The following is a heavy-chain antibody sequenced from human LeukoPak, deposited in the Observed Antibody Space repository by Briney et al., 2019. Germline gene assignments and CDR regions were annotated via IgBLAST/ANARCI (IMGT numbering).Heavy chain of an antibody. V-gene: IGHV3-30*18. Sequence: GGSLRLSCAASGFTFSSYGMHWVRQAPGKGLEWVAVISYDGSNKYYADSVKGRFTISRDNSKNTLYLQMNSLRAEDTAVYYCAKAFDYGGNSYVAAFDIWGQGTMVTVSS. CDR3: AKAFDYGGNSYVAAFDI. CDR1: GFTFSSYG. CDR2: ISYDGSNK. D-gene: IGHD4-23*01. J-gene: IGHJ3*02.